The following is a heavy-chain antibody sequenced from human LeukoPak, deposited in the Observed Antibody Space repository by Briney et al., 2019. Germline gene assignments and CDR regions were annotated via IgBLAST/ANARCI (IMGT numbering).Heavy chain of an antibody. J-gene: IGHJ4*02. CDR2: INPNSGGT. CDR3: ARDYYYDSGGYFGY. V-gene: IGHV1-2*02. CDR1: GYTFTGYY. Sequence: ASVKVSCKASGYTFTGYYMHWVRQAPGQGLEWMGWINPNSGGTNYAQKFQGRVTMTRDTSISTAYMELSRLRSDDTAVYYCARDYYYDSGGYFGYWGQGTLVTVSS. D-gene: IGHD3-22*01.